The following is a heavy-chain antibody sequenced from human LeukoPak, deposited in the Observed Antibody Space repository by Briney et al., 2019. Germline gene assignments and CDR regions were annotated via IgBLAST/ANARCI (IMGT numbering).Heavy chain of an antibody. J-gene: IGHJ6*03. CDR1: GFTFSTYT. CDR3: ARDRGRGDCSSTSCYRGYYYYYMDV. CDR2: ISSSSSAI. V-gene: IGHV3-48*01. D-gene: IGHD2-2*01. Sequence: PGGSLRLSCAASGFTFSTYTMNWVRQAPGKGLEWVSYISSSSSAIYYADSVKGRFTISRDNAKNSLYLQMNSLRAEDTAVYYCARDRGRGDCSSTSCYRGYYYYYMDVWGKGTTVTVSS.